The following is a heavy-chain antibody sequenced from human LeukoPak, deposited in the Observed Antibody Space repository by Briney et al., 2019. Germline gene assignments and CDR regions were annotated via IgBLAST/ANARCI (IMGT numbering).Heavy chain of an antibody. CDR3: ARELNYFDN. V-gene: IGHV4-59*01. CDR1: GGSISGTY. J-gene: IGHJ4*02. CDR2: IYYTGST. Sequence: PSETLSLTCTVSGGSISGTYWSWIRQPPGKELEWIGYIYYTGSTKYNPSLKSRVTMSVDTSKNQFSLQLSSATAADTAVYYCARELNYFDNWGQGILVTVSS.